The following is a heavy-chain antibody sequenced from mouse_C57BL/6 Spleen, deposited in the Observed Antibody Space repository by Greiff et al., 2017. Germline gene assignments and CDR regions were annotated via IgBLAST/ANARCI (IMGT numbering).Heavy chain of an antibody. J-gene: IGHJ4*01. Sequence: VQLQQSGAELVRPGASVKLSCKASGYTFTDYYINWVKQRPGQGLEWIARIYPGSGNTYYNEKFKGKDTLTAEKSSSTAYMQLSSLTSEDSAVYFCARDSSGYDYAMGYWGQGTSVTVSS. CDR3: ARDSSGYDYAMGY. CDR2: IYPGSGNT. D-gene: IGHD3-2*02. CDR1: GYTFTDYY. V-gene: IGHV1-76*01.